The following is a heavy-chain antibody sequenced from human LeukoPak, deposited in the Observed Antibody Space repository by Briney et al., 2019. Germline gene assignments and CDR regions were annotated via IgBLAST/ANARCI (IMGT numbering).Heavy chain of an antibody. D-gene: IGHD4-17*01. J-gene: IGHJ4*02. CDR1: GGSISSYY. Sequence: SETLSLTCTVSGGSISSYYWSWIRQPPGKGLEWIGYIYYSGSTNYNPSLKSRVTISVDTSKNQFSLKLSSVTAADTAVYYCARDTGTMVTLGEPDYWGQGTLVTVSS. V-gene: IGHV4-59*01. CDR3: ARDTGTMVTLGEPDY. CDR2: IYYSGST.